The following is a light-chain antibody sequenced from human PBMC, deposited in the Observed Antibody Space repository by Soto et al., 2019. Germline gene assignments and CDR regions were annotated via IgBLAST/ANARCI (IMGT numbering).Light chain of an antibody. V-gene: IGKV3-15*01. CDR2: GAS. Sequence: EILMTQSPATLSVSPGETVTFSCRASRSVSNRLAWYQHKPGQAPRLLISGASNGATGIPPKFSGSGSGTEFTLTVDSLQSDDIAVYYCQQYYNWPVTFGGGPR. CDR3: QQYYNWPVT. CDR1: RSVSNR. J-gene: IGKJ4*01.